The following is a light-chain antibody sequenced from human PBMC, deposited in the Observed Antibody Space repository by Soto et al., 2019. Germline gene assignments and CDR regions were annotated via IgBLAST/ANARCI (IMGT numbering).Light chain of an antibody. J-gene: IGKJ1*01. CDR3: QQYNNWWT. CDR1: QSVSSN. V-gene: IGKV3-15*01. CDR2: GAS. Sequence: EIVITHSPFTLSMSQLERATLSCRAGQSVSSNLAWYQQKPGQAPRLLIYGASTRATGIPARFTGSGSGTEFTLTISSLQFDDSAVYYCQQYNNWWTFGQGTKVDIK.